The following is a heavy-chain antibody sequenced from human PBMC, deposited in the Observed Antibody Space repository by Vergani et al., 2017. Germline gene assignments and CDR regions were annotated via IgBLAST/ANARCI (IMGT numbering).Heavy chain of an antibody. CDR3: SKVGSSEVAGTFGAFDI. CDR1: GFTFIMHA. Sequence: EVDLVESGGGLAQPGGSLRLSCAASGFTFIMHAMSWVRQAPGKGLEWVSTLSASDRRTHYADSVKGRFTISRDNSKNTLFLHMNSLRPEDTAVYYCSKVGSSEVAGTFGAFDIWGQGTMVTVSS. D-gene: IGHD6-19*01. J-gene: IGHJ3*02. V-gene: IGHV3-23*04. CDR2: LSASDRRT.